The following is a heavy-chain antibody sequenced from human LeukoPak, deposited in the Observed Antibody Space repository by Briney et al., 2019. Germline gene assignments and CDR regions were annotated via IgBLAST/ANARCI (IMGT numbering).Heavy chain of an antibody. CDR1: GGSISSYY. CDR2: IYYSGST. V-gene: IGHV4-59*01. Sequence: ETLSLTCTVSGGSISSYYWSWIRQPPGKGLEWIGYIYYSGSTNYNPSLKSRVTISVDTSKNQFSLKLSSVTAADTAVYYCARQITMIVGGRWFDPWGQGTLVTVSS. J-gene: IGHJ5*02. D-gene: IGHD3-22*01. CDR3: ARQITMIVGGRWFDP.